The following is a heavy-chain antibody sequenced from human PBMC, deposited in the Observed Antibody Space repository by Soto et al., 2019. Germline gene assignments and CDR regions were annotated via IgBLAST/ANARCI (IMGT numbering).Heavy chain of an antibody. J-gene: IGHJ4*02. Sequence: QVQLVQSGAEVKKPGSSVKVSCKASGGIFSTYAISWLRQAPGQGLEWMGGIIPIFGTPNYAQRFQGRVTITADESTRTDYMELSRLRSDDTAVYYCARDRDDYGSGNYYNRIDFWGQGTLVTVSS. CDR1: GGIFSTYA. V-gene: IGHV1-69*01. CDR3: ARDRDDYGSGNYYNRIDF. CDR2: IIPIFGTP. D-gene: IGHD3-10*01.